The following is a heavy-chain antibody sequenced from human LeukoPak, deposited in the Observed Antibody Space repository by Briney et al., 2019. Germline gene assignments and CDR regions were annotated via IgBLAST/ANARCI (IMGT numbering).Heavy chain of an antibody. CDR3: AREDCTIGAVCSSLLDH. D-gene: IGHD2-8*01. CDR2: VPNDGTST. V-gene: IGHV3-74*01. CDR1: GFSLINYW. Sequence: GGSLRLSCAASGFSLINYWMHWFRQVPGKGLMWVSRVPNDGTSTGYADSVKGRFTISRDDATNTLFLQMNSLRVEDTAVYYCAREDCTIGAVCSSLLDHWGRGTLVTVSS. J-gene: IGHJ4*02.